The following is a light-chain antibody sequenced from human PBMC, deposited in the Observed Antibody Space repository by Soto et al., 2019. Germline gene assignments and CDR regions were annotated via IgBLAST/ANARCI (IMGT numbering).Light chain of an antibody. CDR3: SSYTTISTLEV. V-gene: IGLV2-14*01. CDR1: SSDVGGYNY. CDR2: EVS. J-gene: IGLJ3*02. Sequence: QSALTQPASLSGTPEQSITISCTGTSSDVGGYNYVSWYQQHPGKAPKLMIYEVSNRPSGVSNRFSGSKSGNTASLTISGLQAEDEADYYCSSYTTISTLEVFGGGTKLTVL.